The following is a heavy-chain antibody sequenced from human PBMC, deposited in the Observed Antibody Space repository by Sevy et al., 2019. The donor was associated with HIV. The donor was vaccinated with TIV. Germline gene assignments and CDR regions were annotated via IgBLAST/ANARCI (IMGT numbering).Heavy chain of an antibody. CDR2: IRSKVYGETR. V-gene: IGHV3-49*03. D-gene: IGHD3-10*01. Sequence: GGSLRLSCRASGFKFGDYVMIWFRQAPGKGLDWVGFIRSKVYGETREYAAAVKGRVTISRDDSKGIAYLQMNSLKTEDTVRYFCTRARYYYDSGSYYGMDVWGQGTTVTVSS. CDR1: GFKFGDYV. J-gene: IGHJ6*02. CDR3: TRARYYYDSGSYYGMDV.